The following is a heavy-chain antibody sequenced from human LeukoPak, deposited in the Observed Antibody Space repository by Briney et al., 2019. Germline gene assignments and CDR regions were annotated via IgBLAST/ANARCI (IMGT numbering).Heavy chain of an antibody. J-gene: IGHJ4*02. Sequence: GGSLRLSCAASGSTFSSYWMHWVRQAPGKGLVWVSRINTDGSSTTYADSVKGRFTISRDNAKNTLYLQMNSLRAEDTAVYYCARDPVLDDYGGNSPYWGQGTLVTVSS. CDR3: ARDPVLDDYGGNSPY. D-gene: IGHD4-23*01. CDR2: INTDGSST. CDR1: GSTFSSYW. V-gene: IGHV3-74*01.